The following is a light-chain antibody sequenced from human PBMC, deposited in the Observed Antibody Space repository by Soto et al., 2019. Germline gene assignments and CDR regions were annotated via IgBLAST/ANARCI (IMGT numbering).Light chain of an antibody. Sequence: IVMTQSPATLSVSPGVRATLSCRASQSVSSNLAWYQQKPGQAPRLLIYGASTRATGIPARFSGSGSGTEFTLTISSLQSEDFAVYYCQQYNNWRTFGQGTKVDIK. V-gene: IGKV3-15*01. CDR2: GAS. J-gene: IGKJ1*01. CDR3: QQYNNWRT. CDR1: QSVSSN.